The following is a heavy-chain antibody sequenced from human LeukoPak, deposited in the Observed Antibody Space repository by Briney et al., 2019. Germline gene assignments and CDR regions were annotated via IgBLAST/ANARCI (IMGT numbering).Heavy chain of an antibody. CDR3: AEVGYADY. CDR2: IYHSGST. CDR1: GYSISSGYY. J-gene: IGHJ4*02. Sequence: SETLSLTCTVSGYSISSGYYWGWIRQPPGKGLEWIGSIYHSGSTYYNPSLKSRVTISVDTSKNQFSLKLSSVTAADTAVYYCAEVGYADYWGQGTVVTVSS. V-gene: IGHV4-38-2*02. D-gene: IGHD3-16*01.